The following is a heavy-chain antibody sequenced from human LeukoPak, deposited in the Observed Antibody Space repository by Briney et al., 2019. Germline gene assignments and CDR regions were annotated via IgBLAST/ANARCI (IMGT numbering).Heavy chain of an antibody. J-gene: IGHJ6*02. CDR1: GGSISSYY. V-gene: IGHV4-59*01. CDR2: IYYSGST. CDR3: ARDSGSFPYYGMDV. Sequence: SETLSLTCTVSGGSISSYYWSWIRQPPGKGLEWIGCIYYSGSTNYNPSLKSRVTISVDTSKNQFSLKLSSVTAADTAVYYCARDSGSFPYYGMDVWGQGTTVTVSS. D-gene: IGHD1-26*01.